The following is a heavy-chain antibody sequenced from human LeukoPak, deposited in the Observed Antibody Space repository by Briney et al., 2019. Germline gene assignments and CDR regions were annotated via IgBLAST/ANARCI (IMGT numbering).Heavy chain of an antibody. CDR1: GFTFDDYA. D-gene: IGHD5-18*01. V-gene: IGHV3-9*01. Sequence: GGSLRLSCAASGFTFDDYAMHWVRQAPGKGLEWVSGISWNSGSIGYADSVKGRFTISRDNAKNSLFLQMNSLRTEDTAVYYCARHSGRGYSYGWGEDLSRWGDDFDIWGQGTMVPVSS. J-gene: IGHJ3*02. CDR2: ISWNSGSI. CDR3: ARHSGRGYSYGWGEDLSRWGDDFDI.